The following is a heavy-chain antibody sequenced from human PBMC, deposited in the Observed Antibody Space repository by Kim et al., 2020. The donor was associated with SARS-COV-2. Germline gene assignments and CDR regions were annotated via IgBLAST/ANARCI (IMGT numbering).Heavy chain of an antibody. CDR3: AREYAGPPGE. J-gene: IGHJ4*02. D-gene: IGHD2-2*01. Sequence: TDTTNADLVKGRFTISRDNGKNSLYLQMNSLRAEDSAVYYCAREYAGPPGEWGQGTLVTVSS. V-gene: IGHV3-11*06. CDR2: TDT.